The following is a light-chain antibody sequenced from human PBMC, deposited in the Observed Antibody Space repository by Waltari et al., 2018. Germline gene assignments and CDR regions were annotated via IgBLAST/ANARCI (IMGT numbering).Light chain of an antibody. CDR3: SSYTTSSAPGV. V-gene: IGLV2-14*01. J-gene: IGLJ1*01. Sequence: QSALTQPASVSGSPGQSITISCSGTDSDVGAYDFVSWYQQHPGKAPHLIIYAGSNRPSVISNRFSASKSGNTASLTISGLQAEDEADYYCSSYTTSSAPGVFGTGTRVTVL. CDR1: DSDVGAYDF. CDR2: AGS.